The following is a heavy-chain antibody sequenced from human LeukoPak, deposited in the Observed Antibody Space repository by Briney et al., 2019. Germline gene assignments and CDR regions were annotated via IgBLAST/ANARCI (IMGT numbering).Heavy chain of an antibody. V-gene: IGHV3-48*04. J-gene: IGHJ6*04. CDR3: AELGITMIGGV. CDR2: ISSSGSTI. CDR1: GFTFSSYG. Sequence: GGSLRLSCAASGFTFSSYGLSWVRQAPGKGLEWVSYISSSGSTIYYADSVKGRFTISRDNAKNSLYLQMNSLRAEDTAVYYCAELGITMIGGVWGKGTTVTISS. D-gene: IGHD3-10*02.